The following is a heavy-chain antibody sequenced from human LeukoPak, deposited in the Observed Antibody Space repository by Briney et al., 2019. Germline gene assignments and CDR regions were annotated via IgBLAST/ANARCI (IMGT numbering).Heavy chain of an antibody. CDR2: ISGSGGST. J-gene: IGHJ4*02. CDR1: GFTFSSYA. CDR3: ARTATDTGEFDY. D-gene: IGHD3-16*01. Sequence: PGGSLRLSCAASGFTFSSYAMSWVRQAPGKGLEWVSAISGSGGSTYYAASVKGRFTISRDNSKNTLYLQMNSLRAEDTAVYYCARTATDTGEFDYWGQGTLVTVSS. V-gene: IGHV3-23*01.